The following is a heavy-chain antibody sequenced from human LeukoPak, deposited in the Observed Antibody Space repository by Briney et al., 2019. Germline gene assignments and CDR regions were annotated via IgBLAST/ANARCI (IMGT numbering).Heavy chain of an antibody. CDR3: AKEAGNGWSYFDY. D-gene: IGHD6-19*01. J-gene: IGHJ4*02. CDR1: GFTFSTYA. CDR2: ISSGGGST. Sequence: SGGSLRLSCAAPGFTFSTYAMSWVRQAPGKGLEWVSGISSGGGSTFYADSVKGRFTISRDNSKNTVYLQMISLRAEDTAVYHCAKEAGNGWSYFDYWGQGTLVTVSS. V-gene: IGHV3-23*01.